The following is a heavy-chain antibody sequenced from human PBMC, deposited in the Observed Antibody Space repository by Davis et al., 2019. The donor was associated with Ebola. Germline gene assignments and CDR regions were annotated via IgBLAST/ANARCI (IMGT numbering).Heavy chain of an antibody. J-gene: IGHJ5*02. CDR2: INPSGGST. D-gene: IGHD1-26*01. CDR3: ARERSGTSNWFDP. V-gene: IGHV1-46*01. CDR1: GYTFTSYY. Sequence: AASVKVSCKASGYTFTSYYMHWVRQAPGQGLEWMGIINPSGGSTSYAQKFQGRVTMTRDTSISTAYMELSRLRSDDTAVYYCARERSGTSNWFDPWGQGTLVTVSS.